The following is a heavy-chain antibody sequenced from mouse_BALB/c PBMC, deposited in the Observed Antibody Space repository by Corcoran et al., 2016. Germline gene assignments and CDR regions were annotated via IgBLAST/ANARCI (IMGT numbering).Heavy chain of an antibody. CDR3: ARLYPGIAMDY. J-gene: IGHJ4*01. CDR1: GYTFTSYV. CDR2: INPYNDGT. V-gene: IGHV1S136*01. Sequence: VQLQQSGAELMKPGASVKMSCKASGYTFTSYVMHWVKQKPGQGLEWIGYINPYNDGTKYNEKFKGKATLTSDKSSSTAYMELSSLTSEDSAVYYCARLYPGIAMDYWGQGTSVTVSS.